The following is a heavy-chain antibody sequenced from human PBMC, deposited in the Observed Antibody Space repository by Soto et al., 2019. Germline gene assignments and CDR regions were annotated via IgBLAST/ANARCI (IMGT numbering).Heavy chain of an antibody. CDR3: ARGYCSGGSCYRALLDY. CDR1: GFTFSSYA. Sequence: GESLKISCAASGFTFSSYAMSWVRQAPGKGLEWVSIISDSVGRTYYADSVKGRFTISRYNSKNTLFLQMNSLRAEDTAVYYCARGYCSGGSCYRALLDYWGQGTLVTVSS. CDR2: ISDSVGRT. J-gene: IGHJ4*02. D-gene: IGHD2-15*01. V-gene: IGHV3-23*01.